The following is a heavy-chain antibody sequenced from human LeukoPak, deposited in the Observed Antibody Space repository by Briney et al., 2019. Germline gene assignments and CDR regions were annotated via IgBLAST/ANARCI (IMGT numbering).Heavy chain of an antibody. CDR1: GGSISSYY. V-gene: IGHV4-4*07. CDR2: IYTSGST. CDR3: ARDRGYGDTYYFDY. Sequence: PSETLSLTCTVSGGSISSYYWSWIRQPAGEGLEWIGRIYTSGSTNYNPSLKSRVTMSVDTSKNQFSLKLSSVTAADTAVYYCARDRGYGDTYYFDYWGQGTLVTVSS. D-gene: IGHD4-17*01. J-gene: IGHJ4*02.